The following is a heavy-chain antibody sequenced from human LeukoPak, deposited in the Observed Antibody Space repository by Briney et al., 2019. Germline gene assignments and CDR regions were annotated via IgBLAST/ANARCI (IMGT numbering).Heavy chain of an antibody. J-gene: IGHJ3*02. CDR1: GFTFDDYA. Sequence: GGSLRLSCAASGFTFDDYAMHWVRQAPGKGLEWVSLISGDGGSTYYADSVKGRFTISRDNSKHSLYLQMNSLRTEDAALYYCANLRSTPLRTNPKKGIAADNDAFDIWGQGTMVTVSS. V-gene: IGHV3-43*02. CDR2: ISGDGGST. CDR3: ANLRSTPLRTNPKKGIAADNDAFDI. D-gene: IGHD6-13*01.